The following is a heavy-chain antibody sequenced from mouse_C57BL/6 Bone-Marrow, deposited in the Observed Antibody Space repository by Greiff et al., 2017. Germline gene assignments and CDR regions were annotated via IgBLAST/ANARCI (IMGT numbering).Heavy chain of an antibody. CDR2: ISSGTSTI. J-gene: IGHJ4*01. CDR1: GFTFSDYG. Sequence: EVKLVESGGGLVKPGGSLKLSCAASGFTFSDYGMHWVRQAPEKGLEWVAYISSGTSTIYYADTVTGRFTISSDNAKNTLFLEMTSLRSEYTAMYYCARVVWLLRNYAMDYWGQGTSGTVSS. D-gene: IGHD2-3*01. CDR3: ARVVWLLRNYAMDY. V-gene: IGHV5-17*01.